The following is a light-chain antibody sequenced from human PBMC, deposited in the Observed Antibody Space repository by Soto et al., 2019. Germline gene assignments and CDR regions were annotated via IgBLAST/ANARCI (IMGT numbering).Light chain of an antibody. Sequence: EIVLTQSPGTLSLSPGERATLSCRASQSVSSSYLAWYQQKPGQAPRLLIYGASSRATGIPDRFSGSGSGTDVTLTISRLEPEDFAVYYCQQYASSPVFTFGPGTKVDIK. CDR2: GAS. J-gene: IGKJ3*01. CDR1: QSVSSSY. V-gene: IGKV3-20*01. CDR3: QQYASSPVFT.